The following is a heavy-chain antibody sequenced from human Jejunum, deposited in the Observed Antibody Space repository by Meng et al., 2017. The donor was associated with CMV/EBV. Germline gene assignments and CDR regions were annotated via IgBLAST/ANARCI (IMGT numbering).Heavy chain of an antibody. V-gene: IGHV3-30-3*01. Sequence: SGFTFRNYPINWVRQAPDKGLEWVAGISNDGDTTYLADSVKGRFSISRDNSKNTVYLQMNSLRGEDTAVYYCARENDYRNYFDSWGRGTLVTVSS. D-gene: IGHD4-11*01. J-gene: IGHJ4*02. CDR1: GFTFRNYP. CDR2: ISNDGDTT. CDR3: ARENDYRNYFDS.